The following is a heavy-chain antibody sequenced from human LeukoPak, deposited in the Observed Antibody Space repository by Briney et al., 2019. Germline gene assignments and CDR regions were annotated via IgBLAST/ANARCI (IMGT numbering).Heavy chain of an antibody. CDR1: GYTFTSYY. J-gene: IGHJ4*02. D-gene: IGHD1-26*01. Sequence: GASVKVSCKASGYTFTSYYMHWVRQAPGQGLEWMGIINPSGGSTSYAQKFQGRVTMTRDMSTSTVYMELSSLRSEDTAVYYCARGHWWELLVGDYFDYWGQGTLVTVSS. CDR2: INPSGGST. CDR3: ARGHWWELLVGDYFDY. V-gene: IGHV1-46*01.